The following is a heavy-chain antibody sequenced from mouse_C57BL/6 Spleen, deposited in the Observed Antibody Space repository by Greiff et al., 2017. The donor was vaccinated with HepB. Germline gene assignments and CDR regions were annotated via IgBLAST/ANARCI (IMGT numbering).Heavy chain of an antibody. D-gene: IGHD2-1*01. J-gene: IGHJ4*01. CDR3: ARGNYDAIDY. Sequence: QLQQSGPELVKPGASVKISCKASGYTFTDYYMNWVKQSHGKSLEWIGDINPNNGGTSYNQKFKGKATLTVDKSSSTAYMELRSLTSEDSAVYYCARGNYDAIDYWGQGTSVTVSS. V-gene: IGHV1-26*01. CDR1: GYTFTDYY. CDR2: INPNNGGT.